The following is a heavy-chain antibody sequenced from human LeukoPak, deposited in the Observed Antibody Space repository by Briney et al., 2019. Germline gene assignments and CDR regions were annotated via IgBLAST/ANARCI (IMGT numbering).Heavy chain of an antibody. CDR3: ARDRSYVGFDY. CDR1: GFTFSSYS. CDR2: ISSSSSTI. D-gene: IGHD4-23*01. J-gene: IGHJ4*02. V-gene: IGHV3-48*04. Sequence: GGSLRLSCAASGFTFSSYSMNWVRQAPGKGLEWVSYISSSSSTIYYADSVKGRFTVSRDNAKNSVYLQTNSLRAEDTAVYYCARDRSYVGFDYWGQGTLVTVSS.